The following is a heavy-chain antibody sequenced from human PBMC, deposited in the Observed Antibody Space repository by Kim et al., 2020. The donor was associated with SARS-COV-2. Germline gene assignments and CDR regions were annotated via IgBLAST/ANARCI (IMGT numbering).Heavy chain of an antibody. D-gene: IGHD3-9*01. J-gene: IGHJ6*02. CDR3: AKDRDIWDSYYYYYYGMDV. V-gene: IGHV3-23*01. CDR2: ISGSGGST. Sequence: GGSLRLSCAASGFTFSSYAMSWVRQAPGKGLEWVSAISGSGGSTYYADSVKGRFTISRDNSKNTLYLQMNSLRAEDTAVYYCAKDRDIWDSYYYYYYGMDVWGHGTPVTVSS. CDR1: GFTFSSYA.